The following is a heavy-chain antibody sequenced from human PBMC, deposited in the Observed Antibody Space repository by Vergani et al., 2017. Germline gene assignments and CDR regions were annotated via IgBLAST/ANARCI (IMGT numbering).Heavy chain of an antibody. D-gene: IGHD5-18*01. J-gene: IGHJ3*02. Sequence: QVQLQQWGAGLLKPSQTLSLTCTVSGGSISSGSYYWSWIRQPAGKGLEWIGRIYTSGSTNYNPSLKSRVTMSVDTSKNQFSLKLSSVTAADTAVYYCARGPDTAMISNDAFDIWGQGTMVTVSS. CDR1: GGSISSGSYY. CDR3: ARGPDTAMISNDAFDI. CDR2: IYTSGST. V-gene: IGHV4-61*02.